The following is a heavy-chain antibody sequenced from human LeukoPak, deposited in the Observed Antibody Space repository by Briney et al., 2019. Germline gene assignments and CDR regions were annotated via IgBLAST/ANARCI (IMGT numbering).Heavy chain of an antibody. J-gene: IGHJ5*02. CDR1: GGSIRSSH. CDR2: IYNSGTS. CDR3: AKAAGYSTIYWFDP. D-gene: IGHD6-13*01. Sequence: SETLSLTCTVSGGSIRSSHWSWIRQPPGKGLEFIGYIYNSGTSNYNPSLKSRVTMSVDTSNNQFSLKLNSVTAADTAVYYCAKAAGYSTIYWFDPWGQGTLVTVSA. V-gene: IGHV4-59*01.